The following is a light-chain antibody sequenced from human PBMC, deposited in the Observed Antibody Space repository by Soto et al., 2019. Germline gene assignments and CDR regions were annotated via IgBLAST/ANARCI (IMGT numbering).Light chain of an antibody. V-gene: IGLV1-40*01. CDR3: QSYDSSLSGSL. CDR2: DNN. Sequence: QPVLTQPPSVSGAPGQRVTISCTGSSSNIGAGYGVHWYQQLPGTAPKLLIYDNNNRPSGVPDRFSGSKSGTSASLAITGLQAEDEADYYCQSYDSSLSGSLFGGGTKLTVL. J-gene: IGLJ2*01. CDR1: SSNIGAGYG.